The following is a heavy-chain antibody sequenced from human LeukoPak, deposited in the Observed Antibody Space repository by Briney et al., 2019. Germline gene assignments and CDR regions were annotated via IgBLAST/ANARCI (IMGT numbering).Heavy chain of an antibody. Sequence: SETLSLTCTVSGGSISSYYWSWIRQPPGKGLEWIGYIYYSGSTNYNPSLKSRVTISVDTSKNQFSLKLSSVTAADTAVYYCARAPRYSGSYFHFDYWGQGTLVTVSS. J-gene: IGHJ4*02. CDR2: IYYSGST. D-gene: IGHD1-26*01. CDR1: GGSISSYY. CDR3: ARAPRYSGSYFHFDY. V-gene: IGHV4-59*01.